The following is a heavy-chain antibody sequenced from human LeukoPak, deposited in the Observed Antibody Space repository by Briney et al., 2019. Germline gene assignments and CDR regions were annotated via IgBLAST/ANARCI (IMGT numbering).Heavy chain of an antibody. CDR2: ISGSGGST. V-gene: IGHV3-23*01. CDR1: GFTFSSYA. Sequence: PGGSLRLSCAASGFTFSSYAMSWVRQAPGKGLEWVSAISGSGGSTYYADSVKGRLTTSRDNSKNTVFLQMNSLRAEVTAVSFCVKGGIPPASSSTWYFSYWGQGTLVTVSS. J-gene: IGHJ4*02. CDR3: VKGGIPPASSSTWYFSY. D-gene: IGHD6-13*01.